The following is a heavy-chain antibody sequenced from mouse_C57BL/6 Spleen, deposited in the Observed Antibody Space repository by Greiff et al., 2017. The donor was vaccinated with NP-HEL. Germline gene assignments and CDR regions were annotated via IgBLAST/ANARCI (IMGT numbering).Heavy chain of an antibody. Sequence: EESGPGLVKPSQSLSLTCSVTGYSITSGYYWNWIRQFPGNKLEWMGYISYDGSNNYNPSLKNRISITRDTSKNQFFLKLNSVTTEDTATYYCAREGGNYEGYWYFDVWGTGTTVTVSS. V-gene: IGHV3-6*01. CDR2: ISYDGSN. J-gene: IGHJ1*03. CDR3: AREGGNYEGYWYFDV. CDR1: GYSITSGYY. D-gene: IGHD2-1*01.